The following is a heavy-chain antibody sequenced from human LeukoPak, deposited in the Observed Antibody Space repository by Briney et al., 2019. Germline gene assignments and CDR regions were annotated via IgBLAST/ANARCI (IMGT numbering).Heavy chain of an antibody. D-gene: IGHD1-26*01. J-gene: IGHJ4*02. Sequence: GRSLGLSCAASGFTFSNYGMHWVRQAPGKGLEWVAVISYGGSSENYADSVKGRFTVSRDNSKSTLYLQMNSLTPDDTSVYYCSRSPGILGTNYFDYWGQGALVTVSS. CDR1: GFTFSNYG. CDR2: ISYGGSSE. V-gene: IGHV3-30*03. CDR3: SRSPGILGTNYFDY.